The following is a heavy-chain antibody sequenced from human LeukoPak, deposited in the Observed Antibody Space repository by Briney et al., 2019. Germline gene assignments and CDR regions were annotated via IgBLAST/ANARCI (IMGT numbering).Heavy chain of an antibody. V-gene: IGHV4-59*13. CDR3: ARVDGYNYAFDI. CDR2: IYYSGST. Sequence: SETLSLTCTVSGGSISSYYWSWIRQPPGKGLEWIGYIYYSGSTNYNPSLKSRVTISVDTSKNQFSLKLSSVTAADTAVYYYARVDGYNYAFDIWGQGTMVTVSS. CDR1: GGSISSYY. J-gene: IGHJ3*02. D-gene: IGHD5-24*01.